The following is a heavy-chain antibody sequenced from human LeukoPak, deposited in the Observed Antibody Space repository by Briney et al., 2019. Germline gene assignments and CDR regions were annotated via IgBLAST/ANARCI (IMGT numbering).Heavy chain of an antibody. Sequence: GASVKVSCKASGYTFSSYDINWVRQATGQGLEWMGWMHPNSANTGYAQKFQGRVTMTRNTSISTAYMELSSLRSGDTAVYYCARSPVRDSHGYPLYYYAMDVWGQGTTVTVSS. CDR3: ARSPVRDSHGYPLYYYAMDV. CDR1: GYTFSSYD. D-gene: IGHD5-18*01. V-gene: IGHV1-8*01. CDR2: MHPNSANT. J-gene: IGHJ6*02.